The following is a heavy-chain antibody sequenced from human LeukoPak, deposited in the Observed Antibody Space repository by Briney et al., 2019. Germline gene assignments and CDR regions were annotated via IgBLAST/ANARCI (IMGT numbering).Heavy chain of an antibody. CDR1: GGSISGYY. CDR3: ARAVDYVVAFDI. J-gene: IGHJ3*02. D-gene: IGHD4-17*01. V-gene: IGHV4-4*07. CDR2: IYTRGIT. Sequence: SETLSLTCTVSGGSISGYYWSWIRQPAGKGLEWIGRIYTRGITNYNPSLKSRVTVSVDTSKSQFSLNLSSVTAADTAVYYCARAVDYVVAFDIWGQGTVVTVSS.